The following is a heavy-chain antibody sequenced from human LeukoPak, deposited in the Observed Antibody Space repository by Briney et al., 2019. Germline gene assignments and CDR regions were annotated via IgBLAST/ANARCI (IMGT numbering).Heavy chain of an antibody. CDR2: IYPGDSDT. Sequence: GESLKISCKGSGYSFTSYWIGWVRQMPGKGLEWMGIIYPGDSDTRYSPSFQGQVTISADKSISTAYLQWSSLKASDTAMYYCARSSPHCSSTSCPFDYWGQGTMVTVSS. CDR1: GYSFTSYW. J-gene: IGHJ4*02. CDR3: ARSSPHCSSTSCPFDY. D-gene: IGHD2-2*01. V-gene: IGHV5-51*01.